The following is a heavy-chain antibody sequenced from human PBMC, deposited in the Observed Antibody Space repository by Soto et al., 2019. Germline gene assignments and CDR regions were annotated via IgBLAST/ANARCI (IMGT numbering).Heavy chain of an antibody. D-gene: IGHD3-10*01. V-gene: IGHV4-31*03. Sequence: SETLSLTCTFSCGSISSGGYYWSWIRPHPGKGLEWVGYIYYSGGTYYNTSLKNRVNISVDTSKSQFSLKLSSVIAADTAFYYCARFYMVRGVMVAFDIWGQGTMVTVSS. J-gene: IGHJ3*02. CDR2: IYYSGGT. CDR1: CGSISSGGYY. CDR3: ARFYMVRGVMVAFDI.